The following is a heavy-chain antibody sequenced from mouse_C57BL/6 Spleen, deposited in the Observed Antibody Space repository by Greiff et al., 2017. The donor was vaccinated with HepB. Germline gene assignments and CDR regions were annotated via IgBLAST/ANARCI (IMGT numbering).Heavy chain of an antibody. CDR3: ARTIYYDYEGYYFDY. V-gene: IGHV1-39*01. Sequence: EVQRVESGPELVKPGASVKISCKASGYSFTDYNMNWVKQSNGKSLEWIGVINPNYGTTSYNQKFKGKATLTVDQSSSTAYMQLNRLTSEDSAVYYCARTIYYDYEGYYFDYWGQGTTLTVSS. J-gene: IGHJ2*01. D-gene: IGHD2-4*01. CDR1: GYSFTDYN. CDR2: INPNYGTT.